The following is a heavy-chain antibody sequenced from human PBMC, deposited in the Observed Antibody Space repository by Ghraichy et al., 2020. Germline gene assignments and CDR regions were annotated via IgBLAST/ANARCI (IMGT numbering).Heavy chain of an antibody. V-gene: IGHV3-23*01. CDR3: AKDRGRSMRSNHDY. D-gene: IGHD1-14*01. CDR2: ISGGGDST. Sequence: GESLNISCAASGFTINNYAMSWVRQAPGKGLEWASSISGGGDSTFYADSVKGRFTIARDNSKNVLYLQMNSLIAEDTAVYYCAKDRGRSMRSNHDYWGQGTLVTVSS. CDR1: GFTINNYA. J-gene: IGHJ4*02.